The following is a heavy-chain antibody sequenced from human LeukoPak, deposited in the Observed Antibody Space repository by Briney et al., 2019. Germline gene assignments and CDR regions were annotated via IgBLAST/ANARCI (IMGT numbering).Heavy chain of an antibody. CDR2: IYTSGST. Sequence: SETLSLTCTVSGGSISSYYWSWIRQPAGKGLEWIERIYTSGSTNYNPSLKSRVTMSVDTSKNQFSLKLSSVTAADTAVYYCARDEGYYDILTGEAPNWFDPWGQGTLVTVSS. V-gene: IGHV4-4*07. J-gene: IGHJ5*02. CDR1: GGSISSYY. CDR3: ARDEGYYDILTGEAPNWFDP. D-gene: IGHD3-9*01.